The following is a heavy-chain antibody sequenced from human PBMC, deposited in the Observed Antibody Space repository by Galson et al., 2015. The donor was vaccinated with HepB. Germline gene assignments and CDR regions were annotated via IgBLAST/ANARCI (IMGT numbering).Heavy chain of an antibody. J-gene: IGHJ6*02. Sequence: SLRLSCAVSGFTFSDHSMNWFRQAPGKGLEWVSSISSRSSYIYYADSVKGRFTISRDNAKNSLDLQMNSLRVEDTAVYYCTREGWGYYGSGSHYTDYYYKGMDVWGQGTTVTVPS. V-gene: IGHV3-21*04. D-gene: IGHD3-10*01. CDR1: GFTFSDHS. CDR3: TREGWGYYGSGSHYTDYYYKGMDV. CDR2: ISSRSSYI.